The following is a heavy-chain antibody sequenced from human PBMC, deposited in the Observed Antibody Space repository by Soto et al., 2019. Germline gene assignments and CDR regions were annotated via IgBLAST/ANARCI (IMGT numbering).Heavy chain of an antibody. J-gene: IGHJ6*02. Sequence: PSETLSLTCTVSGGSVSSGSYYWSWIRQPPGKGLEWIGYIYYSGSTNYNPSLKSRVTISVDTSKNQFSLKLSSVTAADTAVYYCARESTSGDYDYYYYGTDVWGQGTTVTVSS. CDR1: GGSVSSGSYY. D-gene: IGHD4-17*01. V-gene: IGHV4-61*01. CDR3: ARESTSGDYDYYYYGTDV. CDR2: IYYSGST.